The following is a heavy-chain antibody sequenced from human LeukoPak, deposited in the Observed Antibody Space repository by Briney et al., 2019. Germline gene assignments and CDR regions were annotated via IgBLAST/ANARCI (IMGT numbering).Heavy chain of an antibody. CDR1: GFTFSSYA. CDR3: ARDSASYCSGGSCYPPMLDY. CDR2: ISYDGSNK. J-gene: IGHJ4*02. Sequence: PGGSLRLSCAASGFTFSSYAMHWVRQAPGKGLEWVAVISYDGSNKYYADSVKGRFTTSRDNSKNTLYLQMNSLRAEDTAVYYCARDSASYCSGGSCYPPMLDYWGQGTLVTVSS. D-gene: IGHD2-15*01. V-gene: IGHV3-30*04.